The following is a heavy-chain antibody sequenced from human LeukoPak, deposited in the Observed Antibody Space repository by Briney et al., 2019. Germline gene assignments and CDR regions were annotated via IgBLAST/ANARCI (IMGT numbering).Heavy chain of an antibody. V-gene: IGHV3-72*01. Sequence: GGSLRLSCEVSGFTLNDHYIDWVRQAPGKGLEWVGRSRNKANSYTTEYAASVKGRFTISRDDSKNSVFLQMNSLKTEDTAFYYCTRVGLGTTKDFDQWGQGTLVTVSS. D-gene: IGHD1-26*01. CDR2: SRNKANSYTT. CDR3: TRVGLGTTKDFDQ. CDR1: GFTLNDHY. J-gene: IGHJ4*02.